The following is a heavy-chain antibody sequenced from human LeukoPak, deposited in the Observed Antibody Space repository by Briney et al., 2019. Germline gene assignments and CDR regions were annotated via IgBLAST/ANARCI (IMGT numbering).Heavy chain of an antibody. CDR1: GDSISSYY. Sequence: SETLSLTCTVSGDSISSYYWSWIRQPAGKELEWIGRIYSSGSTNYNPSLESRVTMSVDTSTNQFSLKLSSVTAADTAVYYCARDRHGTRVSDYFDFWGQGILVTVSS. CDR2: IYSSGST. CDR3: ARDRHGTRVSDYFDF. V-gene: IGHV4-4*07. J-gene: IGHJ4*02. D-gene: IGHD1-26*01.